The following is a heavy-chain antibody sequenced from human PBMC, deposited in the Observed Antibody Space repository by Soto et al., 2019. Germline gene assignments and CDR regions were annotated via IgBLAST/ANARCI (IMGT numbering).Heavy chain of an antibody. D-gene: IGHD1-26*01. CDR1: GFTFSSYG. V-gene: IGHV3-30*18. CDR2: ISYDGSNK. Sequence: QVQLVESGGGVVQPGRSLRLSCAASGFTFSSYGMHWVRQAPGKGLEWVAVISYDGSNKYYADSVKGRFTISRENSKNTLYLQMNSLRAEEPAVYYCAKEKEVNREWELLPNDYWGQGTLVTVSS. J-gene: IGHJ4*02. CDR3: AKEKEVNREWELLPNDY.